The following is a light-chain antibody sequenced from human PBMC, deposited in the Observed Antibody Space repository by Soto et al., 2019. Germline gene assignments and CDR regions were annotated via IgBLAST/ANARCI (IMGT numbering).Light chain of an antibody. CDR3: QAWDSSTAVV. CDR1: KLGDKY. V-gene: IGLV3-1*01. CDR2: QHS. J-gene: IGLJ2*01. Sequence: SYELTQPPSVSVSPGQTASITCSGDKLGDKYTCWYQQKPGQSPVLVIYQHSQRPSGIPERFSGSNSGNTATLTISGTQAMDEADYYCQAWDSSTAVVFGGGTKLTVL.